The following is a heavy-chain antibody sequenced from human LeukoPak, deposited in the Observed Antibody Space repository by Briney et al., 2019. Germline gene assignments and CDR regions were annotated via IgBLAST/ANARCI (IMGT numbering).Heavy chain of an antibody. V-gene: IGHV4-61*02. CDR2: ISITGST. CDR3: ARTGGGVLVPDY. Sequence: PSQTLSLTCTVSGGSISSASYYWSWVRQPAGKGLEWIGRISITGSTNYNPSLKSRVTLSVDTSRTKFSLKLSSVTAADTAVYYCARTGGGVLVPDYWGQGTLVTVSS. CDR1: GGSISSASYY. D-gene: IGHD3-16*01. J-gene: IGHJ4*02.